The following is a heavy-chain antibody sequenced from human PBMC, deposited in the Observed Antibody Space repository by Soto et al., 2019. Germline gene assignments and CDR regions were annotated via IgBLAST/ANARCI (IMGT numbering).Heavy chain of an antibody. CDR2: IYYSGST. D-gene: IGHD3-22*01. CDR1: GGSISSGGYY. V-gene: IGHV4-31*03. J-gene: IGHJ4*02. CDR3: ARAYYYDSSGYPCY. Sequence: SETLSLTCTVSGGSISSGGYYWSWIRQHPGKGLEWIGYIYYSGSTYYNPSLKSRVTISVDTSISTAYMELSRLRSDDTAVYYCARAYYYDSSGYPCYWGQGTLVTVSS.